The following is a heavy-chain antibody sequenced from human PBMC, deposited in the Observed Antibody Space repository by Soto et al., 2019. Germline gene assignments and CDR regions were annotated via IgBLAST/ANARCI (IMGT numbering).Heavy chain of an antibody. CDR1: GGSISSSY. Sequence: QVQLQESGPGLVKPSETLSLTCTVSGGSISSSYWSWIRQPPGKGLEWLGYIHYIGGTNYNPSLKSRVTLSLDTSKNQFSLKLRSVTAADTAVYYCARHGLRCSGGSCYSDFYFDYWGQGTLVTVSS. D-gene: IGHD2-15*01. J-gene: IGHJ4*02. V-gene: IGHV4-59*08. CDR3: ARHGLRCSGGSCYSDFYFDY. CDR2: IHYIGGT.